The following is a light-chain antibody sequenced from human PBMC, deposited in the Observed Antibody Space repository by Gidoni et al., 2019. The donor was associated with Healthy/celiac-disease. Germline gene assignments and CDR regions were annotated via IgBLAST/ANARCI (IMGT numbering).Light chain of an antibody. CDR2: GKH. J-gene: IGLJ3*02. CDR1: SLRSSY. V-gene: IGLV3-19*01. CDR3: NSRDSSGNRV. Sequence: SSELTQDPALSVALGQTVRITCQGDSLRSSYASWYQQKPGQAPVLVIYGKHNRPSGIPDRFSGSSSGNTASLTITGAQAEDEADYYCNSRDSSGNRVFGGGTKLTVL.